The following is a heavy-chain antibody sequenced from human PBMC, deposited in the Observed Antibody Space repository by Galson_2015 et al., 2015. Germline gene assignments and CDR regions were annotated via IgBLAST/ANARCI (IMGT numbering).Heavy chain of an antibody. J-gene: IGHJ4*02. D-gene: IGHD1-26*01. CDR3: AKDPRVHSGSSPYYFDY. V-gene: IGHV3-23*01. Sequence: SLRLSCAASGFTFSSYAMSWVRQSPGKGPEWVSIITGNAGSTSYADSVKGRFTISRDNSKNTLYLQMSSLRAGDTAVYYCAKDPRVHSGSSPYYFDYWGQGTLVTVSS. CDR2: ITGNAGST. CDR1: GFTFSSYA.